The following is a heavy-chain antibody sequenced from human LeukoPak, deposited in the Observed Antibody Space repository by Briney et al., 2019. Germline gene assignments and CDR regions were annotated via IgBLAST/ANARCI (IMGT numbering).Heavy chain of an antibody. CDR1: GGTFSSYA. V-gene: IGHV1-69*06. D-gene: IGHD1-26*01. CDR2: IIPIFGTA. CDR3: ARDSGSYSSGSAFDI. Sequence: ASVKVSCKASGGTFSSYAISWVRQAPGQGLEWMGVIIPIFGTANYAQKFQGRVTITADKSTSTAYMELRSLRSDDTAVYYCARDSGSYSSGSAFDIWGQGTMVTVSS. J-gene: IGHJ3*02.